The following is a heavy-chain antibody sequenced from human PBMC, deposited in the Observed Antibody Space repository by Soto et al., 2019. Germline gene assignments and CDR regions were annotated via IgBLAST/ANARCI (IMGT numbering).Heavy chain of an antibody. V-gene: IGHV3-66*01. Sequence: GGSLRLSCAASGFTVSSNYMSWVRQAPGKGLEWVSVIYSGGSTYYADSVKGRFTISRDNSKNTLYLQMNSLRAEDTAVYYCARTPLYRAIFGVVIGYYFDYWGQGTLVTVSS. J-gene: IGHJ4*02. CDR3: ARTPLYRAIFGVVIGYYFDY. D-gene: IGHD3-3*01. CDR2: IYSGGST. CDR1: GFTVSSNY.